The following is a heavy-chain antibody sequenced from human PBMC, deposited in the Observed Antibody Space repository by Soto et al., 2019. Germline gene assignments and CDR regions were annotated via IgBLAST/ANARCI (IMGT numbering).Heavy chain of an antibody. CDR3: AKDMRDYDILTGPLNWFDP. CDR2: ISYDGSNK. D-gene: IGHD3-9*01. J-gene: IGHJ5*02. Sequence: GGSLRLSCAASGFTFSSYGMHWVRQAPGKGLEWVAVISYDGSNKYYADSVKGRFTISRDNSKNTLYLQMNSLRAEDTAVYYCAKDMRDYDILTGPLNWFDPWGQGTLVTVSS. V-gene: IGHV3-30*18. CDR1: GFTFSSYG.